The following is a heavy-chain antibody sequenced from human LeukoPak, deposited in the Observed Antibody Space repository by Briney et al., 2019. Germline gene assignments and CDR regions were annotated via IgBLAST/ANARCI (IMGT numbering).Heavy chain of an antibody. CDR3: ARGGATLMYFDY. CDR2: IIPIFGTA. Sequence: SVTVSCKASGYTFSSYAISWVRQAPGQGLEWMGGIIPIFGTANYAQKFQGRVTITADESTSTAYMELSSLRSEDTAVYYCARGGATLMYFDYWGQGTLVTVSS. D-gene: IGHD5-24*01. J-gene: IGHJ4*02. V-gene: IGHV1-69*13. CDR1: GYTFSSYA.